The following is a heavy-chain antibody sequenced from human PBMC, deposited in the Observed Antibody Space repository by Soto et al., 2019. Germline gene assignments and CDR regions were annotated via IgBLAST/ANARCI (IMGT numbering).Heavy chain of an antibody. CDR1: GGSISSGGYY. Sequence: SETLSLTCTVSGGSISSGGYYWSWIRQHPGKGLEWIGYIYYSGSTYYNPSLKSRVTISVDTSKNQFSLKLSSVTAADTAVYYCARARRLDIVVVPAAYFDYWGQGTLGTVSS. V-gene: IGHV4-31*03. CDR3: ARARRLDIVVVPAAYFDY. J-gene: IGHJ4*02. CDR2: IYYSGST. D-gene: IGHD2-2*01.